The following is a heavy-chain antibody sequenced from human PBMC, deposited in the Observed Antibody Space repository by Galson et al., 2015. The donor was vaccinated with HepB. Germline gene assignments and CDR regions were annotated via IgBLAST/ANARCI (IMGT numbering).Heavy chain of an antibody. J-gene: IGHJ4*02. CDR3: ARAGDSGIYTFDL. V-gene: IGHV3-72*01. D-gene: IGHD3-10*01. Sequence: SLRLSCAASGFTFGDYYMDWVRQAPGRGLEWVGRNRKKGNSDTTECAASVKGRFTVSRDDSKNSLYLQMNSLRTEDMALYYCARAGDSGIYTFDLWGQGVLVTVSS. CDR1: GFTFGDYY. CDR2: NRKKGNSDTT.